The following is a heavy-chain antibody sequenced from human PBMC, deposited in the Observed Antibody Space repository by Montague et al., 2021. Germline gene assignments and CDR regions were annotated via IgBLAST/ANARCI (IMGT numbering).Heavy chain of an antibody. CDR1: GDSISSYY. CDR3: AKWLGGDDFEDYHYYMDV. V-gene: IGHV4-59*01. CDR2: IHYTGST. D-gene: IGHD5-12*01. J-gene: IGHJ6*03. Sequence: SETLSLTCTVSGDSISSYYWTWIRQPPGKGLEWIGYIHYTGSTDXNPSLKNRVTISVDTSKQLFSLRLNSVAAADTAIYYCAKWLGGDDFEDYHYYMDVWGKGATVTVSS.